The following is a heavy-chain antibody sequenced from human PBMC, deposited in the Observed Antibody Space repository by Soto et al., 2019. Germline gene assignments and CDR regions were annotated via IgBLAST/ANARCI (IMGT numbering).Heavy chain of an antibody. D-gene: IGHD3-9*01. CDR3: AAYDSEGYFDY. CDR2: IYYSGST. V-gene: IGHV4-59*01. Sequence: SETLSLTCTVSGGYIRNCYWRWIRQPPGKGLEWIGYIYYSGSTNYNPSLKSRVTMSIDTSKNQFSLKMISVTAADTAAYYCAAYDSEGYFDYWGQGALVTVSS. CDR1: GGYIRNCY. J-gene: IGHJ4*02.